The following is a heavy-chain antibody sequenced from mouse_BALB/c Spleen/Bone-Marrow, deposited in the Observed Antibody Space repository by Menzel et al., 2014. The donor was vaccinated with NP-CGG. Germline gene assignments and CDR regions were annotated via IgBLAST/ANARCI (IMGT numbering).Heavy chain of an antibody. CDR3: ARCYYGNYFDY. D-gene: IGHD2-1*01. Sequence: QVQLKESGAELVKPGASVKLSCKASGYTFTSYWMHWVKQRPGQSLEWIGEINPSNGRTNYNEKFKSKATLTVDKSSSTAYMQLSSLTSEDSAVYYCARCYYGNYFDYWGQGTTLTVSS. CDR2: INPSNGRT. J-gene: IGHJ2*01. V-gene: IGHV1S81*02. CDR1: GYTFTSYW.